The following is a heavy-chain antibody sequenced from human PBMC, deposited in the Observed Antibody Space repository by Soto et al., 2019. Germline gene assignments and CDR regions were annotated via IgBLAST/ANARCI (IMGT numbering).Heavy chain of an antibody. CDR3: ARARNGVVSNFDY. J-gene: IGHJ4*02. D-gene: IGHD3-3*01. CDR2: ISSSSSYI. V-gene: IGHV3-21*01. CDR1: GFTFSSYS. Sequence: TGGSLRLSCAASGFTFSSYSMNWVRQAPGKGLEWVSSISSSSSYIYYADSVKGRFTISRDNAKNSLYLQMNSLRAEDTAVYYCARARNGVVSNFDYWGQGTLVTVSS.